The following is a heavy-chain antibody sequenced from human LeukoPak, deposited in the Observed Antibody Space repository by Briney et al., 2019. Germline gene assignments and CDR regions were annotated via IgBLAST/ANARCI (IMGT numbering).Heavy chain of an antibody. D-gene: IGHD3-22*01. CDR2: IYSGGNT. CDR3: ARSPYYYESSGYHGAFDI. J-gene: IGHJ3*02. CDR1: GFTVSSNY. Sequence: GGSLRLSCAASGFTVSSNYMSWVRQAPGKGLEWVSIIYSGGNTYYADSMKGRFTISRDNSKNTLYLQMNTLRAEDTAVYYCARSPYYYESSGYHGAFDIWGQGTMVTVSS. V-gene: IGHV3-53*01.